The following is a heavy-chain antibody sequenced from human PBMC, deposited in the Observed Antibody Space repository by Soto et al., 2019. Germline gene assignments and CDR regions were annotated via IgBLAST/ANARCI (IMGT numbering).Heavy chain of an antibody. V-gene: IGHV4-59*01. CDR2: IYYSGST. J-gene: IGHJ5*02. CDR1: CCSNRSSY. CDR3: AREFAP. Sequence: TPFLTCTFSCCSNRSSYWSWIRQPPGKGLEWIGYIYYSGSTNYTPSLKSRVTISVDTSKNQFSLKLSSVTAADTAVYYCAREFAPWGQGTLVTVSS.